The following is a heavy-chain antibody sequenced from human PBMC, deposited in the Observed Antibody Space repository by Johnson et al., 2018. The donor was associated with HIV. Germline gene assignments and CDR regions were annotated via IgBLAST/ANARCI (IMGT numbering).Heavy chain of an antibody. J-gene: IGHJ3*02. CDR1: GFTFRNYD. D-gene: IGHD3-22*01. CDR2: IGSAGDT. CDR3: ARVSSGGAFDI. V-gene: IGHV3-13*01. Sequence: VQLVESGGVVVQPGGSLRLSCAASGFTFRNYDMHWVRQATVKSLEWVSAIGSAGDTYYSGSVKGRFTISRESAKNSLYLQMNSLRAGDTAVYYCARVSSGGAFDIWGQGTMVTVSS.